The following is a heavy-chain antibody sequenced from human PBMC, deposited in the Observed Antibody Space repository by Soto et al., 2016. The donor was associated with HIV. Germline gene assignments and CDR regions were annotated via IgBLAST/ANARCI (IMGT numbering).Heavy chain of an antibody. CDR1: GDSIDTSSHY. Sequence: QLQLQESGPGLVKPSETLSLTCNVSGDSIDTSSHYWGWIRQPPGKGLEWIGTISYSGNIYYNPSLKSRVTVSVHTSKNQFSLKLSSVTAADTAMYYCVRQPDLGWQARGVRPWGQGPWSPSPQ. D-gene: IGHD3-10*02. CDR2: ISYSGNI. J-gene: IGHJ5*02. V-gene: IGHV4-39*01. CDR3: VRQPDLGWQARGVRP.